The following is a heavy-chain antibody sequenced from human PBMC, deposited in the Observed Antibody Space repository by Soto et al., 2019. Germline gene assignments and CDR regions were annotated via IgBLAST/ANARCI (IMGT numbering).Heavy chain of an antibody. V-gene: IGHV3-30-3*01. J-gene: IGHJ4*02. CDR3: ARGSGDYYDSSGYYYVGGAYYFDY. CDR1: GFTFSSYA. D-gene: IGHD3-22*01. CDR2: ISYDGSNK. Sequence: GGSLRLSCAASGFTFSSYAMHWVRQAPGKGLEWVAVISYDGSNKYYADSVKGRFTISRDNSKNTLYLQMNSLRAEDTAVYYCARGSGDYYDSSGYYYVGGAYYFDYWGQGTLVTVSS.